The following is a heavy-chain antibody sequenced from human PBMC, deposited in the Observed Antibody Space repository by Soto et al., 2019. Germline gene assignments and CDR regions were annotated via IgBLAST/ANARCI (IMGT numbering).Heavy chain of an antibody. V-gene: IGHV1-18*01. J-gene: IGHJ4*02. CDR1: GYSFSFYG. Sequence: ASVKVSCKASGYSFSFYGINWVRQAPGQGLEWMGWINPSDGNRNYAQKLQGRVTMTTDTSTSTAYMELRSLRSDDTAVYYCARVLLEWLLYSDYWGQGTLVTVSS. D-gene: IGHD3-3*01. CDR2: INPSDGNR. CDR3: ARVLLEWLLYSDY.